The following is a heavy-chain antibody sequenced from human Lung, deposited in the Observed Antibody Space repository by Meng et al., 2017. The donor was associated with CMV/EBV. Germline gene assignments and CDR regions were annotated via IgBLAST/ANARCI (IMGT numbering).Heavy chain of an antibody. Sequence: GGSLRLSCAASGFTVSDNYMSWVRQAPGKGLKWVSVIYSGGSTYYADSVKGRFTISRDNSKNTLYLQMNSLRAEDTAVYYCARDLEWFGSGGYFGMDVWGQGTTVTVSS. CDR2: IYSGGST. J-gene: IGHJ6*02. CDR3: ARDLEWFGSGGYFGMDV. V-gene: IGHV3-66*02. CDR1: GFTVSDNY. D-gene: IGHD3-10*01.